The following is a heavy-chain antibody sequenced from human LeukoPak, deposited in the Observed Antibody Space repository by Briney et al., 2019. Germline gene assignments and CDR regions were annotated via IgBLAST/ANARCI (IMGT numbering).Heavy chain of an antibody. CDR2: ISSSGSTI. Sequence: GGSLRLSCAASGFTFSSYEMNWVRQAPGKGLEWVSYISSSGSTICYADSVKGRFTISRDNAKNSLYLQMNSLRAEDTAVYYCARERRDGYTSLFDYWGQGTLVTVSS. J-gene: IGHJ4*02. CDR3: ARERRDGYTSLFDY. D-gene: IGHD5-24*01. V-gene: IGHV3-48*03. CDR1: GFTFSSYE.